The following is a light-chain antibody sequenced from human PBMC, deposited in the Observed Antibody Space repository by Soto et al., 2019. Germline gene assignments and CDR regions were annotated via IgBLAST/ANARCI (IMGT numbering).Light chain of an antibody. CDR3: QQSYSTPIT. Sequence: DIHMTQSPSSLSAAVGDGVTITFRASQSISSYLNWYQEKPGKAPKLLIYAASSLQSGVPSRFSGSGSGTDFTLTISSLQPEDFATYYCQQSYSTPITFGQGTRLEI. CDR2: AAS. CDR1: QSISSY. J-gene: IGKJ5*01. V-gene: IGKV1-39*01.